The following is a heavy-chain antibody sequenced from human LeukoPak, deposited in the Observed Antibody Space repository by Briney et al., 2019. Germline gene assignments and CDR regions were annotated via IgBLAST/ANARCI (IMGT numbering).Heavy chain of an antibody. CDR3: ARGEVALNWFDP. J-gene: IGHJ5*02. D-gene: IGHD2-15*01. CDR1: GGSISSYY. CDR2: IYYSGST. V-gene: IGHV4-59*01. Sequence: PSETLSPTCTVSGGSISSYYWTWIRQPPGKGLEWIAYIYYSGSTNYNPSLKSRATISVDKSKDQFSLKLRSVTAADTAVYYCARGEVALNWFDPWGQGTLVTVSS.